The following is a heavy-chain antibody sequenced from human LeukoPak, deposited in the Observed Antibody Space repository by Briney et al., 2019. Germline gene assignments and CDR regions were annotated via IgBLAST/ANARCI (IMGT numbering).Heavy chain of an antibody. J-gene: IGHJ3*02. CDR1: GYTFTGYY. V-gene: IGHV1-2*02. D-gene: IGHD2-2*01. CDR3: ARAEVPAAISNAFDI. Sequence: GASVKVSCKASGYTFTGYYMHWVRQAPGQGLEWMGWINPNSGGTNYAQKFQGRVTMTRDTSISTAYMELSRLRSEDTAVYYCARAEVPAAISNAFDIWGQGTMVTVSS. CDR2: INPNSGGT.